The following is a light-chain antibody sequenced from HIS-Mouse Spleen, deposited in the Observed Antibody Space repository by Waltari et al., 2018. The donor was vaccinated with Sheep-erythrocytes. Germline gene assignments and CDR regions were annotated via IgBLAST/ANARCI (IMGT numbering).Light chain of an antibody. CDR2: DVS. Sequence: QSALTQPASVSGSPGQSITISCTGTSSDVGGYNYVSWYQQHPGNAPKHIIYDVSNRPSGVSNRFSCSKSGNTASLSISGLQAEDEADYYCSSYTSSSTFVVFGGGTKLTVL. CDR3: SSYTSSSTFVV. CDR1: SSDVGGYNY. V-gene: IGLV2-14*03. J-gene: IGLJ2*01.